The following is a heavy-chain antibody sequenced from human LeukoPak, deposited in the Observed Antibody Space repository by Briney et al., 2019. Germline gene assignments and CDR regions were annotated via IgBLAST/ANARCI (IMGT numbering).Heavy chain of an antibody. V-gene: IGHV4-59*01. CDR2: ISDTGKT. CDR3: ATGYYEPFAT. CDR1: GAPLGSFY. Sequence: WGPPSLPGRFPGAPLGSFYSDGPRPAPRQGLGWSGYISDTGKTDSNPSLKSRVTISLGTSKTQFSLRLRSVTAADSAVYYCATGYYEPFATWGPGILVTVSS. J-gene: IGHJ5*02. D-gene: IGHD1-26*01.